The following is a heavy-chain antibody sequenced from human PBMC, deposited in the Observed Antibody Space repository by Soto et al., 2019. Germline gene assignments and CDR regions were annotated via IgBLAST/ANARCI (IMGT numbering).Heavy chain of an antibody. V-gene: IGHV1-69*08. CDR1: GGTFSSYT. Sequence: QVPLVQSGAEVKKPGSSVKVSCKASGGTFSSYTISWVRQAPGQGLEWMGRIIPILGIANYAQKFQGRVTITADKSXXTAYMELSSLRSEDTAVYYCAREEYYYGSGAFFDYWGQGTLVTVSS. D-gene: IGHD3-10*01. CDR2: IIPILGIA. J-gene: IGHJ4*02. CDR3: AREEYYYGSGAFFDY.